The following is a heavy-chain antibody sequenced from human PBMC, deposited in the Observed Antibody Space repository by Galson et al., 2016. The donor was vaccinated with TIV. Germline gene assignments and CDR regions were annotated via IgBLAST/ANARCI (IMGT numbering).Heavy chain of an antibody. J-gene: IGHJ4*02. CDR2: VNPSGGTT. V-gene: IGHV1-46*01. CDR3: ARGAGCTYGYFFDY. Sequence: SVKVSCKASGYIFTSWYIHWVRQAPGQGLEWVGIVNPSGGTTSYAQKFQGRVTMTRDTSTSTVYMELNSLKSDDTAVYYWARGAGCTYGYFFDYWGQGTLVTVAS. CDR1: GYIFTSWY. D-gene: IGHD2-8*01.